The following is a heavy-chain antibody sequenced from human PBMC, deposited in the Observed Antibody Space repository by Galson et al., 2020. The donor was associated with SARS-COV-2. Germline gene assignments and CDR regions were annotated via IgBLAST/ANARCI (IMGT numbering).Heavy chain of an antibody. CDR1: GFTFGNYA. CDR3: AKSKVVIITGPFDY. CDR2: ITSSGGGT. V-gene: IGHV3-23*01. Sequence: GGSLRLSCAASGFTFGNYAMSWVRQVPGKGLEWVSTITSSGGGTYYADSVSGRFTISRDNSKNILYLQMDSLRAEDTALYYCAKSKVVIITGPFDYWGQGTLVTVSS. D-gene: IGHD3-22*01. J-gene: IGHJ4*02.